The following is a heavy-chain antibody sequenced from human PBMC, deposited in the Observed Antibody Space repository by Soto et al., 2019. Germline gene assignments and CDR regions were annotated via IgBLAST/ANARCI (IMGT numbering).Heavy chain of an antibody. J-gene: IGHJ6*02. CDR2: ISGSGGST. V-gene: IGHV3-23*01. CDR3: AKHLFPYYAFWAGYRERSYYYYCFDD. Sequence: PGGALRLSCAASGFTFSSYAMSWARQAPGKGLEWVSAISGSGGSTYYADSVKGRFTISRDNSKNTLYLQMNSLRAEDTAVYYCAKHLFPYYAFWAGYRERSYYYYCFDDWGQGTTVPVSS. D-gene: IGHD3-3*01. CDR1: GFTFSSYA.